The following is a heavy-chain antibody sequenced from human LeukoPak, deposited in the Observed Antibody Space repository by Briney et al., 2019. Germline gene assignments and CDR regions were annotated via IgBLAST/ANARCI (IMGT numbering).Heavy chain of an antibody. D-gene: IGHD3-16*01. Sequence: GESLKISCKASGYTFTHQWIGWVRQKSGSGLEWMGIIYPRDSDTRYSPSFQGHVTISADTSINTAHLEWSRLEASDTAIHYCARPSDLIGAIWGQGTLVSVSS. J-gene: IGHJ4*02. CDR2: IYPRDSDT. CDR3: ARPSDLIGAI. CDR1: GYTFTHQW. V-gene: IGHV5-51*01.